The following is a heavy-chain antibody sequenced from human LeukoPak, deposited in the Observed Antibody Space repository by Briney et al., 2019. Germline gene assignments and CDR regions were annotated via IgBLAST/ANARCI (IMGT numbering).Heavy chain of an antibody. CDR2: IIPIFGTA. V-gene: IGHV1-69*13. CDR3: ARDYSSGYFDY. Sequence: SVKVSCKASGYTFTSYTISWVRQAPGQGLEWMGGIIPIFGTANYAQKFQGRVTITADESTSTAYMELSSLRSEDTAVYYCARDYSSGYFDYWGQGTLVTVSS. D-gene: IGHD3-22*01. CDR1: GYTFTSYT. J-gene: IGHJ4*02.